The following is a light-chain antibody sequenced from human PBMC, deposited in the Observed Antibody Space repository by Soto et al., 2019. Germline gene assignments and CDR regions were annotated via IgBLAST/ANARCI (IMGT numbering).Light chain of an antibody. Sequence: EIVLTQSPDTLSLSPGERATLSCRASQSVRASFLAWYQQKPGQAPRLLMYGISRRATGIPDRFSGSGSGTDFTLTITRLEPEDFAVYYCQHYGRPQWTFGQGTKVDIK. J-gene: IGKJ1*01. CDR3: QHYGRPQWT. V-gene: IGKV3-20*01. CDR2: GIS. CDR1: QSVRASF.